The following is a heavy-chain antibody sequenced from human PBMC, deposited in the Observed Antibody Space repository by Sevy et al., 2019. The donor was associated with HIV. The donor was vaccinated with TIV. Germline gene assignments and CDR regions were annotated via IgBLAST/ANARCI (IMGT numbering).Heavy chain of an antibody. D-gene: IGHD3-16*02. V-gene: IGHV3-23*01. CDR1: GFTFSSYA. CDR3: AKVFAPYDYVWGSYRYRGGYYYYYYMDV. J-gene: IGHJ6*03. Sequence: GGSLRLSCAASGFTFSSYAMSWVRQAPGKGLEWVSAISGSGGSTYYADSVKGRFTISRDNSKNTLYLQMNSLRAEDTAVYYCAKVFAPYDYVWGSYRYRGGYYYYYYMDVWGKGTTVTVSS. CDR2: ISGSGGST.